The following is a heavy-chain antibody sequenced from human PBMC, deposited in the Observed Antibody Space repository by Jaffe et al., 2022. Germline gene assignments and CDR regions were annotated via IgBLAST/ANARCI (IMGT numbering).Heavy chain of an antibody. J-gene: IGHJ4*02. Sequence: EVQLVESGGGLVQPGRSLRLSCAASGFTFDDYAMHWVRQAPGKGLEWVSGISWNSGSIGYADSVKGRFTISRDNAKNSLYLQMNSLRAEDTALYYCAKDIGDYGDYVLAGGFDYWGQGTLVTVSS. CDR2: ISWNSGSI. V-gene: IGHV3-9*01. CDR3: AKDIGDYGDYVLAGGFDY. CDR1: GFTFDDYA. D-gene: IGHD4-17*01.